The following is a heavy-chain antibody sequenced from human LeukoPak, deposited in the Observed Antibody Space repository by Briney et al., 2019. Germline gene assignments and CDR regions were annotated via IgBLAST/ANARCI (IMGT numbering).Heavy chain of an antibody. V-gene: IGHV4-31*03. Sequence: SQTLSLTCTVSGGSISSGGYYWSWIRQHPGKGLEWIGYIYYSGSTYYSPSLKSRVTISVDTSKNQFSLKLSSVTAADTAVYYCARESLASSISGGNWFDPWGQGTLVTVSS. CDR1: GGSISSGGYY. CDR3: ARESLASSISGGNWFDP. D-gene: IGHD2-21*01. CDR2: IYYSGST. J-gene: IGHJ5*02.